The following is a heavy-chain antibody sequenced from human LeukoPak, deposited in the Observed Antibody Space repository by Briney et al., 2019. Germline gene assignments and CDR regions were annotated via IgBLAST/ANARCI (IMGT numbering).Heavy chain of an antibody. CDR1: GYTFTSYA. V-gene: IGHV7-4-1*02. D-gene: IGHD3-9*01. Sequence: VASVKVSCKASGYTFTSYAMNWVRQAPGQGLEWMGWINTNTGNPTYAQGFTGRFVFSLDTSVSTAYLQISSLKAEDTAVYYCAISPVYYDILTGYYKASPLDYWGQGTLVTVSS. J-gene: IGHJ4*02. CDR2: INTNTGNP. CDR3: AISPVYYDILTGYYKASPLDY.